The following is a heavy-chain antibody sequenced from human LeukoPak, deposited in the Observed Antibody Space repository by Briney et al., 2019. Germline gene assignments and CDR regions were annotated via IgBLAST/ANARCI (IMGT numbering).Heavy chain of an antibody. D-gene: IGHD3-22*01. Sequence: GESLKISCKGSGYSFTSYWIGWVRQMPGKGLEWMGIIYPGDSDTRYSPSFQGQVTISADKSISTAYLQWSSLKASDTAMYYCARPGLHDSSGYYWGVFDYWGQGTLVTVSS. CDR2: IYPGDSDT. CDR1: GYSFTSYW. J-gene: IGHJ4*02. CDR3: ARPGLHDSSGYYWGVFDY. V-gene: IGHV5-51*01.